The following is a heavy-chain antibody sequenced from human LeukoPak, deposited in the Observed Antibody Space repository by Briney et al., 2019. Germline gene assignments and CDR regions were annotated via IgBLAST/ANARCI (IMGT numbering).Heavy chain of an antibody. CDR2: FDPEDGET. CDR1: GGTFSSYA. Sequence: ASVKVSCKASGGTFSSYAISWVRQAPGKGLEWMGGFDPEDGETIYAQKFQGRVTMTEDTSTDTAYMELSSLRSEDTAVYYCATARPGVATTSPPRADAFDIWGQGTMVTVSS. D-gene: IGHD5-12*01. V-gene: IGHV1-24*01. J-gene: IGHJ3*02. CDR3: ATARPGVATTSPPRADAFDI.